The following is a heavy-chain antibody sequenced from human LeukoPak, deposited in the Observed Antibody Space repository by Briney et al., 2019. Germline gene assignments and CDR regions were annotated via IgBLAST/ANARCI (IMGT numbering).Heavy chain of an antibody. J-gene: IGHJ4*02. CDR1: GYTFTGYY. Sequence: GASVKVSCKASGYTFTGYYMHWVRQAPGEGLEWMGWINPNNSDTIYAQKFQGRVTVTRDTSLSTGDMELSSLRSDDTAVYFCARQVGGSFDYWGQGTLVTVSS. D-gene: IGHD3-10*01. V-gene: IGHV1-2*02. CDR2: INPNNSDT. CDR3: ARQVGGSFDY.